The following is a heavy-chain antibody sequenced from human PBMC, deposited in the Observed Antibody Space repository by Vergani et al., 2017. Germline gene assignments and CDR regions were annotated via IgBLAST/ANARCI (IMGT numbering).Heavy chain of an antibody. D-gene: IGHD1-26*01. J-gene: IGHJ6*02. CDR2: IRYDGSNP. CDR1: GYTFGHFD. Sequence: QEQLLQSGGGVVQPGGSLRLSCIGSGYTFGHFDMHWVRQAPGKGLAWVAFIRYDGSNPQYIDSVKGRFTISRDNSKDTLFLQMNGLRPEDTGTYFYAKKGGSLYYYGVDVWGQGTTITVSS. V-gene: IGHV3-30*02. CDR3: AKKGGSLYYYGVDV.